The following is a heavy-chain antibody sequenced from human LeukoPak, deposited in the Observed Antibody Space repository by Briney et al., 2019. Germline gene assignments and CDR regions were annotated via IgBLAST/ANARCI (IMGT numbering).Heavy chain of an antibody. CDR3: ARDRSPVAVYGMDV. D-gene: IGHD6-19*01. Sequence: GASVKVSCKASGYTFASYYMYWMRQAPGQGLEWMGIINPSGGSTSYAQKFQGRVTMTRGTSTSTVYMELSSLRSEDTAVYYCARDRSPVAVYGMDVWGQGTTVTVSS. J-gene: IGHJ6*02. CDR2: INPSGGST. CDR1: GYTFASYY. V-gene: IGHV1-46*01.